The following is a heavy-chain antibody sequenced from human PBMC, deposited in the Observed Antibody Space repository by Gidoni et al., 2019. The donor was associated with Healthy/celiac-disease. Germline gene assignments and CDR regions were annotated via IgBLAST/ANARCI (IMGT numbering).Heavy chain of an antibody. Sequence: EVQLVESGGGLVQPGGSLRLSCAASGFTFSSYEMNWVRQAPGKGLEWVSYISSSGSTIYYADSVKGRFTISRDNAKNSLYLQMNSLRAEDTAVYYCARDRSIVYEYYFDYWGQGTLVTVSS. CDR2: ISSSGSTI. V-gene: IGHV3-48*03. CDR3: ARDRSIVYEYYFDY. CDR1: GFTFSSYE. J-gene: IGHJ4*02. D-gene: IGHD3-22*01.